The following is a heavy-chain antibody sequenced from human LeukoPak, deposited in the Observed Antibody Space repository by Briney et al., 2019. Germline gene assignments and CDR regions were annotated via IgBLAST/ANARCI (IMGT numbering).Heavy chain of an antibody. D-gene: IGHD6-19*01. J-gene: IGHJ6*03. Sequence: SVKVSCKASGGTFSSYAISWVRQAPGQGLEWMGRIIPIFGTADYAQKFQGRVTITADKSTSTAYMELSSLRSEDTAVYYCARAIAVAGSDYYYYYMDVWGKGTTVTVSS. V-gene: IGHV1-69*06. CDR2: IIPIFGTA. CDR3: ARAIAVAGSDYYYYYMDV. CDR1: GGTFSSYA.